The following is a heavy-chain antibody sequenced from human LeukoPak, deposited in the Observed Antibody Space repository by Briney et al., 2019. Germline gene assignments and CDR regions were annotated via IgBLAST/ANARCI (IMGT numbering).Heavy chain of an antibody. CDR1: GGSFSGYY. Sequence: SETLSLTCAVYGGSFSGYYWSWIRQPPGKGLEWIGEINHSGSTNYNPSLKSRVTISLDTSRNQFSLKLTSVTAADTAVYYCARDFGETSLPNWFDPWGQGTLVIVSS. CDR3: ARDFGETSLPNWFDP. CDR2: INHSGST. V-gene: IGHV4-34*01. J-gene: IGHJ5*02. D-gene: IGHD3-10*01.